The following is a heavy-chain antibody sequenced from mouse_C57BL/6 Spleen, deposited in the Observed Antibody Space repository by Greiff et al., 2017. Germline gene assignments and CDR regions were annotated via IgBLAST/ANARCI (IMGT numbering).Heavy chain of an antibody. D-gene: IGHD2-5*01. Sequence: VQLQQPGAELVRPGSSVKLSCKASGYTFTSYWMDWVKQRPGQGLEWIGNIYPTDSETQYNQKFKDKATLTGDKSSSTAYMQLSSLTSEDSAVYYCARRYNNFYAMDYWGQGTSVTVSS. J-gene: IGHJ4*01. CDR2: IYPTDSET. CDR1: GYTFTSYW. CDR3: ARRYNNFYAMDY. V-gene: IGHV1-61*01.